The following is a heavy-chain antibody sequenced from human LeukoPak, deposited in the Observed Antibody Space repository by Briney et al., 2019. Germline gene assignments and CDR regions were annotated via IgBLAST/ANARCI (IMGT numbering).Heavy chain of an antibody. CDR1: GYTFTSYY. D-gene: IGHD2-15*01. CDR3: ARVGVDLEYCSGGSCYSNYYYYGMDV. J-gene: IGHJ6*02. V-gene: IGHV1-46*01. Sequence: ASVKVSCKASGYTFTSYYMHWVRQAAGQGLEWMEIINLSGGSTSYAQKFQGRVTMTRDTSTSTVYMELSSLRSEDTAVYYCARVGVDLEYCSGGSCYSNYYYYGMDVWGQGTTVTVSS. CDR2: INLSGGST.